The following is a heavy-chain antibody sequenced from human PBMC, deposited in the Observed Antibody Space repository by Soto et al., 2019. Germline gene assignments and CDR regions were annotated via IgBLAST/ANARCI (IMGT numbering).Heavy chain of an antibody. CDR2: ISAYNGNT. CDR1: GYTFTSYG. J-gene: IGHJ6*03. D-gene: IGHD2-2*01. CDR3: ARGVYCSSTSCPGGYYYYYMDG. Sequence: GASAKVSCKASGYTFTSYGISWVRQAPGQGLEWMGWISAYNGNTNYAQKLQGRVTMTTDTSTSTAYMELRSLRSDDTAVYYCARGVYCSSTSCPGGYYYYYMDGWGNGTTVTVSS. V-gene: IGHV1-18*01.